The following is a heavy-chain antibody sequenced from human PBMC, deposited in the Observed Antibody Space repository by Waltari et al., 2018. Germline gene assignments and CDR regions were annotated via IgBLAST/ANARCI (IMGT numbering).Heavy chain of an antibody. CDR1: GGSISSSSYY. V-gene: IGHV4-39*07. J-gene: IGHJ4*02. CDR3: ARDSGGSWPH. D-gene: IGHD6-13*01. CDR2: IYYSGST. Sequence: QLQLQESGPGLVKPSETLSLTCTVPGGSISSSSYYWGWIRQPPGKGLEWIGSIYYSGSTYYNPSLKSRVTISVDTSKNQFSLKLSSVTAADTAVYYCARDSGGSWPHWGQGTLVTVSS.